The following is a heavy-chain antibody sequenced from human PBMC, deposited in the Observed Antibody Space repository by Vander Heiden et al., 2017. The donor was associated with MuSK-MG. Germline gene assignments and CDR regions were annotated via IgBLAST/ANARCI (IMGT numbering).Heavy chain of an antibody. J-gene: IGHJ6*03. Sequence: EVQLVESGGALVQPGGSLRLSCAASGFTFSNYWKSWVRQAPGKGLEWVANINQDGSEKYYVDSVKGRFTISRDNAKNSLYLQMNSLRAEDTAVYYCARDHSSDYYYYYYYMDVWGKGTTVTVSS. CDR3: ARDHSSDYYYYYYYMDV. D-gene: IGHD6-25*01. V-gene: IGHV3-7*01. CDR1: GFTFSNYW. CDR2: INQDGSEK.